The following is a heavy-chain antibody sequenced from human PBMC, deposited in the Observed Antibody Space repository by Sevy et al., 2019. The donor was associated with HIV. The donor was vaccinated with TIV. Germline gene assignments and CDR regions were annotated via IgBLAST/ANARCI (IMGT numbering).Heavy chain of an antibody. Sequence: GGSLRLSCAASGINFSGYWMSWVRQVPGKGLEWVANINEDGTKDYYVGSVKGRFTISRENAKNSLYLQMNSVRVEDTAVYYCARDSGGYDFWGQGTLVTVSS. CDR3: ARDSGGYDF. V-gene: IGHV3-7*01. D-gene: IGHD5-12*01. CDR1: GINFSGYW. J-gene: IGHJ4*02. CDR2: INEDGTKD.